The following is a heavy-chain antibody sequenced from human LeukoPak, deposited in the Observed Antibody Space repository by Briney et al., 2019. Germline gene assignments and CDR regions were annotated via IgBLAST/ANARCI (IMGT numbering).Heavy chain of an antibody. V-gene: IGHV3-15*01. Sequence: EGSLRLSCAASGFTFTNAWMTWVRQAPGKGLEWVGRLKSKTHDETTDYAAPVKGRFTISRDDSKNTVYLQMNSLKTEDTAVYYCTIGAYYYGSDSYRGYYFDYWGQGTLVTVSS. J-gene: IGHJ4*02. CDR1: GFTFTNAW. D-gene: IGHD3-10*01. CDR2: LKSKTHDETT. CDR3: TIGAYYYGSDSYRGYYFDY.